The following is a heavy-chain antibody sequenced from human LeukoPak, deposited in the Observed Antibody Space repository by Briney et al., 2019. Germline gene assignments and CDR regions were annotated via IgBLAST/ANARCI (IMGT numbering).Heavy chain of an antibody. CDR3: AKAPVTTCRGAFCYPFDY. CDR1: GFTFSSYG. CDR2: ISGSGGST. D-gene: IGHD2-15*01. J-gene: IGHJ4*02. Sequence: PGGSLRLSCAASGFTFSSYGMSWVRQAPGQGLEWVPAISGSGGSTYYADSVKGRFTISRDSSKNTLFLQMNRLRPEDAAVYYCAKAPVTTCRGAFCYPFDYWGLGTLVTVSS. V-gene: IGHV3-23*01.